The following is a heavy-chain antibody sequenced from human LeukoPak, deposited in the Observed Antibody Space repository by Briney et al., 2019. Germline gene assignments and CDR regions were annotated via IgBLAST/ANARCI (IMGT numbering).Heavy chain of an antibody. J-gene: IGHJ4*02. D-gene: IGHD6-19*01. CDR1: GGSISSSSYY. CDR2: IYYSGST. Sequence: SETLSLTCTVSGGSISSSSYYWGWIRQPPGKGLEWIGSIYYSGSTYYNPSLKSRVTISVDTSKNQFSLKLSSVTAADTAVYYCARGVPQWPARIDYWGQGTLVTVSS. CDR3: ARGVPQWPARIDY. V-gene: IGHV4-39*01.